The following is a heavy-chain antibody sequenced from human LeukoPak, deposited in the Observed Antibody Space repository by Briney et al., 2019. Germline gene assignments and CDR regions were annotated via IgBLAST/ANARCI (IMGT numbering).Heavy chain of an antibody. D-gene: IGHD6-13*01. CDR3: AKGDRAAGGPYLFNWFDP. V-gene: IGHV3-23*01. CDR1: GFTFSSYS. J-gene: IGHJ5*02. Sequence: GGSLRLSCAASGFTFSSYSMSWVRQAPGKGLEWVSSISGSGSSTYYRDSVKGRLTISRDNSKKTMYLQMNCLRADDTAVYYCAKGDRAAGGPYLFNWFDPWGQGTLVTVSS. CDR2: ISGSGSST.